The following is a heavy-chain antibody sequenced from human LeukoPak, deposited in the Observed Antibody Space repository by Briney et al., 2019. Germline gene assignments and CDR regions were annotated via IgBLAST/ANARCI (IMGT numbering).Heavy chain of an antibody. Sequence: PSETLSLTCTVSGGSISSYYWSWLRQPAGKGLEWLGRIYASGSTNYNPSLKRRVTMSVDTSKNQFSLKLSSVTAADTAVYYCARENRLFDYWGQGTLVTVSS. D-gene: IGHD1-14*01. CDR2: IYASGST. CDR3: ARENRLFDY. CDR1: GGSISSYY. J-gene: IGHJ4*02. V-gene: IGHV4-4*07.